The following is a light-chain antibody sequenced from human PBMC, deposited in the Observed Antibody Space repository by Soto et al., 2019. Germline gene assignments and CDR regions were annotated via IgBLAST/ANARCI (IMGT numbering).Light chain of an antibody. Sequence: EIVLTQSPATLSLSPGERATLSCRASQSVRSNLAWYQQKPGQAPRLLIYDASNRATGIPGRFSGSGSGTDFTLTITNLEPEDVAVYYCQQRINWPWTFGQGAKVEIK. CDR1: QSVRSN. CDR3: QQRINWPWT. J-gene: IGKJ1*01. V-gene: IGKV3-11*01. CDR2: DAS.